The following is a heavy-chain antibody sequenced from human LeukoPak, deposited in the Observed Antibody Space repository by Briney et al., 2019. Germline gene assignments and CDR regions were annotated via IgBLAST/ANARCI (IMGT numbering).Heavy chain of an antibody. V-gene: IGHV1-3*01. Sequence: ASVKVSCKASGYTFTSYAMHWVRQAPGQRLEWMGWINAGNGNTKYSQKFQGRVTITRDTSASTAYMELSSLRSEDTAVYYCARDRAVADYFDYWGQGTLVTVSS. J-gene: IGHJ4*02. CDR1: GYTFTSYA. D-gene: IGHD6-19*01. CDR2: INAGNGNT. CDR3: ARDRAVADYFDY.